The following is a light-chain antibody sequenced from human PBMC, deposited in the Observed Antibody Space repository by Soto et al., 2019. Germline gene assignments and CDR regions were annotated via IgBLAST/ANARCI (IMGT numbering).Light chain of an antibody. CDR3: QQYGSSGT. J-gene: IGKJ1*01. CDR1: QSVSTN. Sequence: VMTQSPAILSVSPGERATLSCRASQSVSTNVAWYQQIPGQTPRLFIYGASTRATGIPDRFSGSGSGTDFTLTISRLEPEDFAVYYCQQYGSSGTFGQGTKVDIK. V-gene: IGKV3-20*01. CDR2: GAS.